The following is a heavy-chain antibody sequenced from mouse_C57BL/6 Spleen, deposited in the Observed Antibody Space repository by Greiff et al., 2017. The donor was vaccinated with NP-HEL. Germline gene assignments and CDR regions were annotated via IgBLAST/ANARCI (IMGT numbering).Heavy chain of an antibody. V-gene: IGHV1-55*01. D-gene: IGHD1-1*01. J-gene: IGHJ4*01. CDR2: IYPGSGST. CDR3: ARRGKNYYGSSGGYYAMDY. Sequence: QVQLQQPGAELVKPGASVKMSCKASGYTFTSYWITWVKQRPGQGLEWIGDIYPGSGSTNYNEKFKSKATLTVDTSSSTAYMQLSSLTSEDSAVYYCARRGKNYYGSSGGYYAMDYWGQGTSVTVSS. CDR1: GYTFTSYW.